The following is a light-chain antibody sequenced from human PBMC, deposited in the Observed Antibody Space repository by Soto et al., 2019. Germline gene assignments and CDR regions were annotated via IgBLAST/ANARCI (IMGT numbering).Light chain of an antibody. CDR1: SSDVGGYNY. V-gene: IGLV2-14*03. CDR2: DVS. CDR3: SSYASSGTLV. J-gene: IGLJ2*01. Sequence: QSALTQPASVSGSPGQSITISCTGTSSDVGGYNYVSWYQQHPGKAPKLMIYDVSNRPSGVSDRFSGSKSGNTASLTISGLQAEVEGDYYCSSYASSGTLVFGGGTKLTVL.